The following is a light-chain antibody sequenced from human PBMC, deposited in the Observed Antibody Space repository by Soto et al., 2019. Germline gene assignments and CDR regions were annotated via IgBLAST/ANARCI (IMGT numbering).Light chain of an antibody. CDR2: DVS. Sequence: QSALTQPASVSGSPGQSITISCTGTSSDVGGYNYVSWYQQHPGKAPKLMIYDVSNRPSGVSNRFSGSKSGNTASLTISGLQAEDEADYYCSSYTSSSTPSFGGGTKLT. CDR3: SSYTSSSTPS. V-gene: IGLV2-14*01. CDR1: SSDVGGYNY. J-gene: IGLJ2*01.